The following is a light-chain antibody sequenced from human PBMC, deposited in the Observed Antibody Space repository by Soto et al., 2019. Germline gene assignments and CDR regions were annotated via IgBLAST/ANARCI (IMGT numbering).Light chain of an antibody. V-gene: IGKV1-27*01. J-gene: IGKJ3*01. CDR2: AAS. CDR3: QKHNSAPFT. Sequence: DIQMTQSPSSLSAAVGDRVTITCRASQGISNYLAWYQQKPGKVPKLLIYAASTLQLGIPSRFSGSGSGTDFTLTISSLQPEDVATYYCQKHNSAPFTFGPGTKVDIK. CDR1: QGISNY.